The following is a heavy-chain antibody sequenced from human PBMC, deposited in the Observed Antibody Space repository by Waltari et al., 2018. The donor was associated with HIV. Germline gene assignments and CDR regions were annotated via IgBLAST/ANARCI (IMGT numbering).Heavy chain of an antibody. Sequence: QVQLQESGPGLVQPSGTLSLTCAVSGGSITSPNWWNWVRQSPGKGLEWIGEIYHSGTTNYHPSPKSRVTISVDKSKNQFYLSLISVTAADTAVYYCARGETQLWYAFDVWGQGTMVTVSS. V-gene: IGHV4-4*02. CDR1: GGSITSPNW. CDR2: IYHSGTT. J-gene: IGHJ3*01. CDR3: ARGETQLWYAFDV. D-gene: IGHD5-18*01.